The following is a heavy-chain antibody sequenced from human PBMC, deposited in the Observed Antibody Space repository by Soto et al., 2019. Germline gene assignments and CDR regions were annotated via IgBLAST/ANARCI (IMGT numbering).Heavy chain of an antibody. D-gene: IGHD3-16*02. Sequence: SQTLSLTCAISGDSVSSNSAAWNWIRQSPSRGLEWLGRTYYRSKWYNDYAISVKSRITINPDTSKNQYSLQLNSVTPEDTAEYYCSREGESPIMITFGGVVVDDAFDIWGQGTMVTVSS. CDR1: GDSVSSNSAA. CDR3: SREGESPIMITFGGVVVDDAFDI. J-gene: IGHJ3*02. V-gene: IGHV6-1*01. CDR2: TYYRSKWYN.